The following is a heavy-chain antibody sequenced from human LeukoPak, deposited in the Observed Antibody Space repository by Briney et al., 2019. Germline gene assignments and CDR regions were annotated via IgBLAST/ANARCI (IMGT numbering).Heavy chain of an antibody. CDR3: ARRKRSGCSSTSCLLNWFDP. D-gene: IGHD2-2*01. CDR1: GGSFRGYY. V-gene: IGHV4-34*01. J-gene: IGHJ5*02. CDR2: INLIGST. Sequence: SETLSLTCAVYGGSFRGYYWSWIRQPPGKGLEWIGEINLIGSTNYNPSLKSRVTTSVDTSKNEFSLKRASVTAADTAVYYCARRKRSGCSSTSCLLNWFDPWGQGTLVTVSS.